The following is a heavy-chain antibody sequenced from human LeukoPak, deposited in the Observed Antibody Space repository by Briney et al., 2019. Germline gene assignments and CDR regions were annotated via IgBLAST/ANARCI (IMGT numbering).Heavy chain of an antibody. CDR1: GFTFRSYA. V-gene: IGHV3-23*01. J-gene: IGHJ4*02. Sequence: PGGSLRLSCAASGFTFRSYAMSWVRQAPGKGLEWVSAISSSGGSTYHADSVRGRFTISRDNSKNTQYLQMNSLRAEDTAVYYCAKGIVGIAVAGTDYWGQGTLVTVSS. D-gene: IGHD6-19*01. CDR2: ISSSGGST. CDR3: AKGIVGIAVAGTDY.